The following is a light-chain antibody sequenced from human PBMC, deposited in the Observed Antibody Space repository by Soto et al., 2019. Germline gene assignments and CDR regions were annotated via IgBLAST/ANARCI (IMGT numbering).Light chain of an antibody. CDR1: QSVGTY. CDR2: VAS. J-gene: IGKJ4*01. Sequence: DIQMTQSPSSLSASVGDRVTITCRASQSVGTYLSWYQQKEGKAPKLLINVASTLQSGVPSRFSGSGSGTDFTLAISSLQPEDFATYNCQQSSSTPLTFGGGTRVEIK. V-gene: IGKV1-39*01. CDR3: QQSSSTPLT.